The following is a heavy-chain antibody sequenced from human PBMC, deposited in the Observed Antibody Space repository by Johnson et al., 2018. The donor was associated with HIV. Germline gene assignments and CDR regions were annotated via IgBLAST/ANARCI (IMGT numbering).Heavy chain of an antibody. D-gene: IGHD5-18*01. Sequence: EQLVESGGGLVKPGGSLRLSCAAPGFTFSDYYMSWIRQAPGKGLEWVSVLYSGYTTYYADSVKGRFTISRDNSKNTLYLQMNSLRAEDTAVYYCARAYSYGAFDIWGLGTKVTVSS. CDR1: GFTFSDYY. J-gene: IGHJ3*02. CDR2: LYSGYTT. V-gene: IGHV3-66*01. CDR3: ARAYSYGAFDI.